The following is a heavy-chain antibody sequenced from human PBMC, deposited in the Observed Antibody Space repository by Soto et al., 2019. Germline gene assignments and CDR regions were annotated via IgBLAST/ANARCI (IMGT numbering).Heavy chain of an antibody. CDR3: AREGEYCGGDCYLDY. J-gene: IGHJ4*02. Sequence: SETLSLTCTVSGGSISSGGYYWGWIRQHPGKGLEWIGYIYYSGSTYYNPSLKSRVTISVDTSKNQFSLKLSSVTAADTAVYYCAREGEYCGGDCYLDYWGQGTLVTVSS. CDR2: IYYSGST. CDR1: GGSISSGGYY. V-gene: IGHV4-31*03. D-gene: IGHD2-21*02.